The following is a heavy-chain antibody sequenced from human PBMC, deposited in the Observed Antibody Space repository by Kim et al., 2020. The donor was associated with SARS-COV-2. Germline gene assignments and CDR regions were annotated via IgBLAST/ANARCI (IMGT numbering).Heavy chain of an antibody. CDR1: GFTFASYG. V-gene: IGHV3-30*03. Sequence: GGSLRLSCAASGFTFASYGMHWVRQAPGKGLEWVAFISYDGGFKYHAGSLRGRFTISRDTPENILYLQMSSLEEEDTAVYYCARDQNHRRLPDWGQGTLVIVSS. CDR2: ISYDGGFK. J-gene: IGHJ1*01. CDR3: ARDQNHRRLPD.